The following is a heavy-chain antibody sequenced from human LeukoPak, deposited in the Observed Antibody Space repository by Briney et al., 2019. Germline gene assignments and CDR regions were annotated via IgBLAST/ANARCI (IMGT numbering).Heavy chain of an antibody. CDR3: AGSPLYYYDSRPLDY. CDR2: IYYSGST. V-gene: IGHV4-59*01. CDR1: GGSISSYY. Sequence: PSETLSLTCTVSGGSISSYYWSWIRQPPGKGLEWIGYIYYSGSTNYNPSLKSRVTISVDTSKNQFSLKLSSVTAADTAVYYCAGSPLYYYDSRPLDYWGQGTLVTVSS. J-gene: IGHJ4*02. D-gene: IGHD3-22*01.